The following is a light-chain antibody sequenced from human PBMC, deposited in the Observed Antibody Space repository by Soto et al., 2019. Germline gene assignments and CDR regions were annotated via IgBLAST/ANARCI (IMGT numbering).Light chain of an antibody. Sequence: AIQLTQSPSSLSAPIGDRVTITCRASLGVSRYLDWYQQKPGEAPNLLIYDTSTLRSEVPSRFSGSGASTDFTLTIMSLRPEDSATYYCQQSYNYPWTFGQGTKVEIK. V-gene: IGKV1D-13*01. CDR2: DTS. J-gene: IGKJ1*01. CDR3: QQSYNYPWT. CDR1: LGVSRY.